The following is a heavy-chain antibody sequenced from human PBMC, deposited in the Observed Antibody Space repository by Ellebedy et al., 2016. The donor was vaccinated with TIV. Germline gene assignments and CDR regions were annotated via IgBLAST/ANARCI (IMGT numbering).Heavy chain of an antibody. CDR2: IYYGVNT. Sequence: SETLSLTCTVSGGSISSSPSYWGWIRKSPGKGLEWIGTIYYGVNTYYNPSLKSRVTISVNTSNNQFSLDLNSVTDADSAVYYCARNVLIFTFDKWYSYLWGRGTLVTVSS. D-gene: IGHD3/OR15-3a*01. V-gene: IGHV4-39*01. CDR1: GGSISSSPSY. J-gene: IGHJ2*01. CDR3: ARNVLIFTFDKWYSYL.